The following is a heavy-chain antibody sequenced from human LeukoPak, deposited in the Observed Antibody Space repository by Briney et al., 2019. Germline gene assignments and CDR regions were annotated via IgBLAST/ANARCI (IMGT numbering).Heavy chain of an antibody. CDR2: ISYDGSNK. CDR1: GFTFSSYG. D-gene: IGHD2-15*01. J-gene: IGHJ3*02. CDR3: AKDIAPGFVVVVAATPGGAFDI. V-gene: IGHV3-30*18. Sequence: PGGSLRLSCAASGFTFSSYGMHWVRQAPGKGLEWVAVISYDGSNKYYADSVKGRFTISRDNSKDTLYLQMNSQRAADTAVYYCAKDIAPGFVVVVAATPGGAFDIWGQGTMVTVSS.